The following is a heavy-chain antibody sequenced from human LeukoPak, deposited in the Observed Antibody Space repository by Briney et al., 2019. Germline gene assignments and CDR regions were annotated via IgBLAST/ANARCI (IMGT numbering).Heavy chain of an antibody. V-gene: IGHV3-30-3*01. Sequence: GGSLRLSCAASGFTFSSYAMHWVRQAPGKGLEWVAVISSDGTNKDYADSVRGRFTISRDNYKNTLHLQMDYLRSDDTAVFHCARDHFDYVWGSYRRYYFENWGQGAQVTVSS. D-gene: IGHD3-16*02. CDR2: ISSDGTNK. CDR3: ARDHFDYVWGSYRRYYFEN. CDR1: GFTFSSYA. J-gene: IGHJ4*02.